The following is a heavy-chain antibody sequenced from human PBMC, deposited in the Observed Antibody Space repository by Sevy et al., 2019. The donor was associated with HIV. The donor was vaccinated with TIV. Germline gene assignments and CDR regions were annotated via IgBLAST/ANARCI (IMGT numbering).Heavy chain of an antibody. J-gene: IGHJ5*02. CDR3: ARGPRLLWFGELPNWFDP. CDR1: GFTFSDYY. D-gene: IGHD3-10*01. V-gene: IGHV3-11*01. CDR2: ISSSGSTI. Sequence: GGSLRLSCAASGFTFSDYYMSWIRQAPGKGLEWVSYISSSGSTIYYADSVKGRFTISRDNAKNSLYLQMNSLRAEDTAVYYCARGPRLLWFGELPNWFDPWGQGTLVTVSS.